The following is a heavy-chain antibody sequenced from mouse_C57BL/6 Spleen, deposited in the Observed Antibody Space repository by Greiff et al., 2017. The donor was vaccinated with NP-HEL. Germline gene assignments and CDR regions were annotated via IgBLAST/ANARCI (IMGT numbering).Heavy chain of an antibody. J-gene: IGHJ2*01. V-gene: IGHV1-72*01. CDR1: GYTFTSYW. D-gene: IGHD1-1*01. CDR3: TGVATKGYYFDY. Sequence: QVQLKESGAELVKPGASVKLSCKASGYTFTSYWMHWVKQRPGRGLEWIGRIDPKSGGTKYNEKFKSKDTLTVDNTSSTAYMQLSSLTSGASAVYYCTGVATKGYYFDYWGKGTTLPVSS. CDR2: IDPKSGGT.